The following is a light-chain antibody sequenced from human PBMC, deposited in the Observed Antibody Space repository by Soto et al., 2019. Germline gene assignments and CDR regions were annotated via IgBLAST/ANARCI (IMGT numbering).Light chain of an antibody. CDR2: EVS. J-gene: IGLJ1*01. CDR1: ISDVGGYNY. CDR3: SSYTSRNNYV. Sequence: QSVLTQPASLSGSPGQSITISCTGTISDVGGYNYVSWYQQHPGKAPKLMIYEVSNRPSGVSFRFSGSKSGNTASLTISGLQAEDEADYYCSSYTSRNNYVFGTGTKV. V-gene: IGLV2-14*01.